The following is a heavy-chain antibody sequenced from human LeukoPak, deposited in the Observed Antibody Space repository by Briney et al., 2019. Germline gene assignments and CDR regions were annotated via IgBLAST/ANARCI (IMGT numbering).Heavy chain of an antibody. V-gene: IGHV4-30-4*08. J-gene: IGHJ4*02. Sequence: TSQTLSLTCTVSGGSISSGDYYRSWIRQPPGKGLEWIGYIYYSGSTYYNPSLKSRVTISVDTSKNQFSLKLSSVTAADTAVYYCARVSRDGYQLPWLCDYWGQGTLVTVSS. D-gene: IGHD2-2*01. CDR1: GGSISSGDYY. CDR2: IYYSGST. CDR3: ARVSRDGYQLPWLCDY.